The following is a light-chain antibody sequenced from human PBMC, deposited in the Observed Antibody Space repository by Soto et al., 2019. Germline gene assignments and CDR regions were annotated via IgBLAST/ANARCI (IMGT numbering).Light chain of an antibody. CDR3: QQRSNWPPIT. CDR2: GAS. Sequence: EIVLTHSPVTLSFSPVGRATLSCRAIQSVTSSYLAWYQQKPGQAPRLLIYGASSRATGIPDRFSGSGSGTDFTLTISSLEPEDFAVYYCQQRSNWPPITFGQGTRLEIK. CDR1: QSVTSSY. V-gene: IGKV3D-20*02. J-gene: IGKJ5*01.